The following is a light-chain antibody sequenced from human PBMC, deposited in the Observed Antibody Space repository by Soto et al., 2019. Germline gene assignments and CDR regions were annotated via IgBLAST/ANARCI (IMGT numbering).Light chain of an antibody. V-gene: IGKV3-11*01. CDR2: EVS. CDR3: QQHINWPLT. CDR1: QTVSSS. J-gene: IGKJ4*01. Sequence: EIVLTQSPATLSLSPGERATLSCRASQTVSSSLAWYQQKPGQAPRLLIYEVSNRATGIPARFSGSGSGADFTLTISSLEPGDLELSYCQQHINWPLTFGGGTKVDIK.